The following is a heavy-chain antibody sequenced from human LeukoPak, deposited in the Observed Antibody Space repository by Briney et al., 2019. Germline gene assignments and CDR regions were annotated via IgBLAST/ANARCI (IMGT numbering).Heavy chain of an antibody. Sequence: QTGGSLRLSCAASGFTFTTYWMHWVRQAPGKGLVWVSRINSDGSTTTYADSVKGRFTISRDNAKNSLYLQMNSLRAENTAVYYCARGYYYGSGSYFDYWGQGTLVTVSS. V-gene: IGHV3-74*01. CDR3: ARGYYYGSGSYFDY. D-gene: IGHD3-10*01. CDR1: GFTFTTYW. CDR2: INSDGSTT. J-gene: IGHJ4*02.